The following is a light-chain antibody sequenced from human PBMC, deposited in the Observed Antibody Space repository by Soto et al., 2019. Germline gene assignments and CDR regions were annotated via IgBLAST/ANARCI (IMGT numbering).Light chain of an antibody. J-gene: IGLJ2*01. CDR2: GDT. Sequence: QSVLTQPPSVTGAPGQRVTISCTWNNSNIGTDYGVHCYQQFPGTAPRLLSYGDTNRPSGVPDRFSGSKSGTSASLAIAGLQAEDEADYYCQSYDSSRFGLIFGGGTKLTVL. V-gene: IGLV1-40*01. CDR1: NSNIGTDYG. CDR3: QSYDSSRFGLI.